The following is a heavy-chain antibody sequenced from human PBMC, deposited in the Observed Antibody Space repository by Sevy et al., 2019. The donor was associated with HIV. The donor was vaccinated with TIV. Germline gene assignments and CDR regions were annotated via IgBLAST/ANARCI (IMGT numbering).Heavy chain of an antibody. D-gene: IGHD5-18*01. J-gene: IGHJ4*02. CDR1: GFSFSNNA. CDR3: ATGDTAMIMDLDY. V-gene: IGHV3-23*01. CDR2: IDSGGLT. Sequence: GGSLRLSCGASGFSFSNNAMNWVRQAPGKGPEWVSGIDSGGLTYYADSVKGRFTISRDNSMEMLFLQMNSLRPDDTAVYYCATGDTAMIMDLDYWGQGTLVTVSS.